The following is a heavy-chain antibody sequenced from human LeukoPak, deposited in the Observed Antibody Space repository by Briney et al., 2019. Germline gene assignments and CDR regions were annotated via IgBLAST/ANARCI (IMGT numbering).Heavy chain of an antibody. D-gene: IGHD3-22*01. CDR2: IRYDGSNK. CDR1: GFTFSSYG. V-gene: IGHV3-30*02. J-gene: IGHJ4*02. CDR3: AKAADSSGYYFDY. Sequence: GGSLRLSCAASGFTFSSYGMHWVRQAPGKGLEWVAFIRYDGSNKYYADSVKGRFTISRDNSKNTLYLQMNSLRAEDTAVYYCAKAADSSGYYFDYWGQGTLVTVSS.